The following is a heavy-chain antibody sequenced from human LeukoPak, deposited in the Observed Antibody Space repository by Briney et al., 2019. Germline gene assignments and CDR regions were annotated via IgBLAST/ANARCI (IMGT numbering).Heavy chain of an antibody. CDR3: ARGRTYYGSGSYYRDYYGMDV. J-gene: IGHJ6*02. Sequence: GASVKVSCKASGYTFTSYGISWVRQAPGQGLEWMGWISAYNGNTNYAQKLQGRVTMTTDTSTSTAYMELRSLRSDDTAVYYCARGRTYYGSGSYYRDYYGMDVWGQGTTVTVSS. D-gene: IGHD3-10*01. CDR2: ISAYNGNT. CDR1: GYTFTSYG. V-gene: IGHV1-18*01.